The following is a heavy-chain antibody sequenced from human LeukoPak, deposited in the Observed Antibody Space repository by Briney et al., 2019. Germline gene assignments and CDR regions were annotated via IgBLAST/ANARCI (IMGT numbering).Heavy chain of an antibody. CDR3: AKFGGIAARRALGHEQTFDY. V-gene: IGHV3-30*18. J-gene: IGHJ4*02. Sequence: AGGSLRLSCAASGFTFSDYYMSWIRQAPGKGLEWVAVISYDGSNKYYADSVKGRFTISRDNSKNTLYLQMNSLRAEDTAVYYCAKFGGIAARRALGHEQTFDYWGQGTLVTVSS. CDR2: ISYDGSNK. CDR1: GFTFSDYY. D-gene: IGHD6-6*01.